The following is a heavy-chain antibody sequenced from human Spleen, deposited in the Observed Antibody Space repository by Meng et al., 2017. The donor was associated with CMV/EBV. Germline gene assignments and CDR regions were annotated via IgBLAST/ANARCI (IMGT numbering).Heavy chain of an antibody. CDR1: GFIFRSYE. D-gene: IGHD2-2*01. CDR3: ASLIGAVPAFDY. J-gene: IGHJ4*02. Sequence: GGSLRLSCAASGFIFRSYEMNWVRQAPGKGLEWIGDIDSSGWTTHYADSVQGRFTISRDNTKNSLFLQMNSLRADDTAVYYCASLIGAVPAFDYWGQGALVTVSS. V-gene: IGHV3-48*03. CDR2: IDSSGWTT.